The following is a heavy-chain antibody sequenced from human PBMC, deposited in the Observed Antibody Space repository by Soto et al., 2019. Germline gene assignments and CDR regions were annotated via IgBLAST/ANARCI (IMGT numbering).Heavy chain of an antibody. CDR2: ISSSSSTI. Sequence: EVQLVESGGGLVQPGGSLRLSCAASGFTFSSYSMNWVRQAPGKGLEWVSYISSSSSTIYYADSVKGRFTISRDNAKNSLYLQMNSLRAEATAVYYCARFPRYCTNGVCYIGYSPHLTPFDYWGQGTLVTVSS. V-gene: IGHV3-48*01. J-gene: IGHJ4*02. D-gene: IGHD2-8*01. CDR3: ARFPRYCTNGVCYIGYSPHLTPFDY. CDR1: GFTFSSYS.